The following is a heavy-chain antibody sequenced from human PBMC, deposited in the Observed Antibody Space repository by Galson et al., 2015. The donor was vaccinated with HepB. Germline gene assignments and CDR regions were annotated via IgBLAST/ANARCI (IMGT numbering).Heavy chain of an antibody. Sequence: LRLSCAASGFTFSSYAMHWVRQAPGKGLEWIGEINHSGSTNYNPSLKSRVTISVDTSKNQFSLKLSSVTTADTAVYYCARGLGLYFFDYWGQGTLVTVSS. CDR3: ARGLGLYFFDY. J-gene: IGHJ4*02. CDR1: GFTFSSYA. CDR2: INHSGST. D-gene: IGHD3/OR15-3a*01. V-gene: IGHV4-34*01.